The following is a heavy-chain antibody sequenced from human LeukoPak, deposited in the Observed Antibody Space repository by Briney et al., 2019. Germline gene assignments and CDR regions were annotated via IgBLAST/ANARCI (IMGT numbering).Heavy chain of an antibody. Sequence: GGSLRPSCAPSGFTFSRYGMSWVRQAPGKGLEWVANINEDGSEEYYVDSVRGRFTIARDNAKNSLYLQMNSLRAEDTAVYYCARAGDGTAARDYWGQGTLVTVSS. CDR1: GFTFSRYG. J-gene: IGHJ4*02. CDR2: INEDGSEE. V-gene: IGHV3-7*01. CDR3: ARAGDGTAARDY. D-gene: IGHD2-15*01.